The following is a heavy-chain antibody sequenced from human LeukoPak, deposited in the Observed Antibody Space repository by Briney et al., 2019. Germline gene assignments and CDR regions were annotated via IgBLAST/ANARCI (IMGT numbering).Heavy chain of an antibody. D-gene: IGHD3-3*01. Sequence: GGSLRLSCAASGFTFDDYDMSWIRQAPGKGLEWISHINWSGGSTRYVDSVEGRFTISRDNAKNSLYLQMNSLRLEDTAVYYCVRDRSGVLSHAIPFEFWGQGSLVTVSS. V-gene: IGHV3-20*04. CDR3: VRDRSGVLSHAIPFEF. CDR2: INWSGGST. CDR1: GFTFDDYD. J-gene: IGHJ4*02.